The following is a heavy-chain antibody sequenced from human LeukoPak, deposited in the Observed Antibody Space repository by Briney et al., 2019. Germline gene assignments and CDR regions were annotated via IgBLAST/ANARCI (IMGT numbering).Heavy chain of an antibody. D-gene: IGHD3-10*01. CDR2: INHSGST. V-gene: IGHV4-34*01. J-gene: IGHJ4*02. CDR3: ARPRYGSGSLDS. CDR1: GGSFSGHY. Sequence: SETLSFTCAVYGGSFSGHYWTWIRQPPGKGLEWIGEINHSGSTTYNPSLNSRVTISVDTSKNQFSLRLSSVTAADTAVYYCARPRYGSGSLDSWGQGTLVTVSS.